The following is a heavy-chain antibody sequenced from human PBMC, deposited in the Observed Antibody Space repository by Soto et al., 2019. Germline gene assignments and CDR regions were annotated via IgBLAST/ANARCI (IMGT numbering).Heavy chain of an antibody. Sequence: GGSLRLSCAASGFTFSSYSMNWVRQAPGKGLEWVSYISSSSSTIYYADSVKGRFTISRDNAKNSLYLQMNSLRDEDTAVDYWGRGGGSLTWSAPWGKGTLVPVSP. V-gene: IGHV3-48*02. CDR1: GFTFSSYS. CDR2: ISSSSSTI. J-gene: IGHJ5*02. D-gene: IGHD1-26*01. CDR3: GRGGGSLTWSAP.